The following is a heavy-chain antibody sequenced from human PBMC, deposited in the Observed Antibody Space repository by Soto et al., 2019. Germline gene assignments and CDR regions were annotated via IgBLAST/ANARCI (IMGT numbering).Heavy chain of an antibody. J-gene: IGHJ3*02. D-gene: IGHD6-19*01. CDR1: GVSISSGAYY. V-gene: IGHV4-31*03. CDR3: ARQWARGFEI. Sequence: QERLQESGPGLVKPSQTLSLTCTVSGVSISSGAYYWSWIRQRPGKGLEWTGHIYYTGSTYYNASRKSRIKISIDTSKNQFSLKLTSVSAADTAVYYCARQWARGFEIWGQGTLVTVSS. CDR2: IYYTGST.